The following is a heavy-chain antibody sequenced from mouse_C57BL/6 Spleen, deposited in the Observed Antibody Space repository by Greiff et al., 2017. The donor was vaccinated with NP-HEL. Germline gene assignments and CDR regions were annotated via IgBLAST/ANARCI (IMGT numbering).Heavy chain of an antibody. D-gene: IGHD2-1*01. V-gene: IGHV5-17*01. CDR1: GFTFSDYG. CDR3: ATIYYGNYVGYAMDY. CDR2: ISSGSSTI. J-gene: IGHJ4*01. Sequence: EVQLVESGGGLVKPGGSLKLSCAASGFTFSDYGMHWVRQAPEKGLEWVAYISSGSSTIYYADTVKGRFTISRDNAKNTLFLQMTSLRSEDTAMYYCATIYYGNYVGYAMDYWGQGTSVTVSS.